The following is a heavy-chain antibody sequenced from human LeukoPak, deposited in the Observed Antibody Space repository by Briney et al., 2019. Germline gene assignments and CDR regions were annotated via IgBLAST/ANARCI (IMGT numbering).Heavy chain of an antibody. J-gene: IGHJ4*02. Sequence: SETLSLTCTVSGGSISSSSYYWGWIRQPPGKGLEWIGSIYYSGSTYYNPSLKSRVAISVDTSKNQFSLKLSSVTAADTAVYYCARKTLIVVVPAAVLDWGQGTLVTVSS. CDR2: IYYSGST. CDR3: ARKTLIVVVPAAVLD. CDR1: GGSISSSSYY. V-gene: IGHV4-39*01. D-gene: IGHD2-2*01.